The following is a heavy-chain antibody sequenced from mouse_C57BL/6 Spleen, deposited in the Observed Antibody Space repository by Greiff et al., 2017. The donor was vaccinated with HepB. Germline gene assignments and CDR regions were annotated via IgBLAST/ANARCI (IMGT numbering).Heavy chain of an antibody. J-gene: IGHJ4*01. D-gene: IGHD1-1*01. V-gene: IGHV7-3*01. Sequence: EVKLMESGGGLVQPGGSLSLSCAASGFTFTDYYMSWVRKPPGKALEWLGFIRNKANGYTTEYSASVKGRFTISRDNSQSILYLQMNALRAEDSVTYCCARYSGYGSTYYAMDYWGQGASVTVSS. CDR2: IRNKANGYTT. CDR3: ARYSGYGSTYYAMDY. CDR1: GFTFTDYY.